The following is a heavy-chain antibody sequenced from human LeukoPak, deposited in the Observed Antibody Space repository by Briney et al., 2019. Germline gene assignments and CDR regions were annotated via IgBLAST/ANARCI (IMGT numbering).Heavy chain of an antibody. CDR2: INHSGST. V-gene: IGHV4-34*01. CDR1: GGSFSGYY. CDR3: AKQEAVTATYFYGMDV. Sequence: PSETLSLTCAVYGGSFSGYYWSRIRQPPGKGLEWIGEINHSGSTNYNPSLKSRVTISVDTSKNQFSLKLSSVTAADTAVYYCAKQEAVTATYFYGMDVWGQGTTVTVSS. J-gene: IGHJ6*02. D-gene: IGHD2-21*02.